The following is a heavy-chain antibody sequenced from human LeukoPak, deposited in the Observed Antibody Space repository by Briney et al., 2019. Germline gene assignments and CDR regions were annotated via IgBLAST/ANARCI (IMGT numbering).Heavy chain of an antibody. Sequence: GRSLRLSCAASGFTFSSYGMHWVRPAPGKGLEWVAVISYDGSNKYYADSVKGRFTISRDNSKNTLYLQMHSLRAEDTAVYYCTAGGGTAMVIDYWGQGTLVTVSS. D-gene: IGHD5-18*01. J-gene: IGHJ4*02. CDR1: GFTFSSYG. V-gene: IGHV3-30*03. CDR3: TAGGGTAMVIDY. CDR2: ISYDGSNK.